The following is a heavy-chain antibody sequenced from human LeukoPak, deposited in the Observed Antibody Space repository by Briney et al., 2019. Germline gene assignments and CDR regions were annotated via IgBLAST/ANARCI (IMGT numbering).Heavy chain of an antibody. V-gene: IGHV3-30*07. J-gene: IGHJ6*02. CDR3: AKGLRGDYVLHGMDV. CDR1: GFTFSSYT. D-gene: IGHD4-17*01. Sequence: GRSLRLSCAASGFTFSSYTMHWVRQAPGKGLEWVAVMSYDGSDNYYADSVKGRFTISRDNSKNTLYLQMNSLRAEDTAVYYCAKGLRGDYVLHGMDVWGQGTTVTVSS. CDR2: MSYDGSDN.